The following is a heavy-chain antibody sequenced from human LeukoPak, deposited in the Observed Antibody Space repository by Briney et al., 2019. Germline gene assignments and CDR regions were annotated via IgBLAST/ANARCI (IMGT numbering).Heavy chain of an antibody. J-gene: IGHJ4*02. CDR1: GFTFSSYG. CDR2: IRYDGSNK. V-gene: IGHV3-30*02. D-gene: IGHD3-22*01. Sequence: GGSLRLSCAASGFTFSSYGMHWVRQAPGKGLEWVAFIRYDGSNKYYADSVKGRFTISRDNSKNTLYLQMSSLRAEDTAVYYCTKWAEYYYDSSGSIPGYWGQGTLVTVSS. CDR3: TKWAEYYYDSSGSIPGY.